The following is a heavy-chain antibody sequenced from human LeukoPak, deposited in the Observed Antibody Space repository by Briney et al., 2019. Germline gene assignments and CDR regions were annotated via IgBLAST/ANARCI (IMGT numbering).Heavy chain of an antibody. CDR1: GFTFSSYE. Sequence: GGSLRLSCAASGFTFSSYEMNWVRQAPGKGLEWVSYISSSGSTIYYADSVKGRFTISRDNAKNSLYLQMNSLRAEDTAVYYCARDPCGGSCYYEDWFDPWGQGTLVTVSS. V-gene: IGHV3-48*03. CDR3: ARDPCGGSCYYEDWFDP. CDR2: ISSSGSTI. D-gene: IGHD2-15*01. J-gene: IGHJ5*02.